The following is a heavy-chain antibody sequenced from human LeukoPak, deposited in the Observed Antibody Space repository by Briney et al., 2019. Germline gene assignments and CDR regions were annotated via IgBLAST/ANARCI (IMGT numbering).Heavy chain of an antibody. CDR1: GGTFSSYA. J-gene: IGHJ4*02. D-gene: IGHD5-18*01. CDR3: ARASGSSSGYSYGSRY. CDR2: IIPTFGTA. V-gene: IGHV1-69*13. Sequence: ASVNVSCKASGGTFSSYAISWVRQAPGQGLEWMGGIIPTFGTANYAQKFQGRVTITADESTSTAYMELSSLRSEDTAVYYCARASGSSSGYSYGSRYWGQGTLVTVSS.